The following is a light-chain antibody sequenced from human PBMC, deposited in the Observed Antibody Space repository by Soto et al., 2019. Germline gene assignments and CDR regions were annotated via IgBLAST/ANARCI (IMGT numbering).Light chain of an antibody. CDR3: SSFTSRSTVV. V-gene: IGLV2-14*03. Sequence: QSALTQPASVSGSPGQSITISCTGTSSDVGGYNYVSWYQHHPGKAPKLMIYAVSNRPSGVSNRFSGSKSGNTASLTISGLQAEDEADYYCSSFTSRSTVVFGGGTKLTGL. CDR2: AVS. CDR1: SSDVGGYNY. J-gene: IGLJ2*01.